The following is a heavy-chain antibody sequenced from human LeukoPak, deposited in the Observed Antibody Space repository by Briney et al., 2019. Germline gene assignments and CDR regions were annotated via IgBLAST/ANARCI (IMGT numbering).Heavy chain of an antibody. D-gene: IGHD3-22*01. CDR3: ARQTAMVTNYYDSSSLDY. Sequence: GASVKVSCKASGYTFTGYYMHWVRQAPGQGLEWMGWINPNSGGTNYAQKFQGRVTMTRDTSISTAYMELSRLRSDDTAVYYCARQTAMVTNYYDSSSLDYWGQGTLVTVSS. CDR2: INPNSGGT. J-gene: IGHJ4*02. CDR1: GYTFTGYY. V-gene: IGHV1-2*02.